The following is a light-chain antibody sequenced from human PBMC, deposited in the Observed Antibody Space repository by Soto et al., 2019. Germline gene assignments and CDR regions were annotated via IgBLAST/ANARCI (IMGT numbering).Light chain of an antibody. CDR3: HQDGSSPET. Sequence: EIVLTQSPATLSLSPGERATISCRASQSFSSYLAWYQQKAGQAPRLLISAASNLATGIPYRFSASGSGTDFTLTFNRLEPEDFAVYYCHQDGSSPETFGQGTKVDIK. CDR1: QSFSSY. J-gene: IGKJ1*01. V-gene: IGKV3-20*01. CDR2: AAS.